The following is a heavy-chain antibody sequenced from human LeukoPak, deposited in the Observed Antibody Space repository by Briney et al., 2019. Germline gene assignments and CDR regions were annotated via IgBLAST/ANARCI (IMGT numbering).Heavy chain of an antibody. V-gene: IGHV1-69*01. CDR3: ARELRQQLAYYFDY. CDR1: GGTFSSYA. D-gene: IGHD6-13*01. Sequence: ASVKVSCKASGGTFSSYAISWVRQAPGQGLEWMGGIIPIFGTANYAQKFQGRVTITADESTSTAYMVLSSLRSEDTAVYYCARELRQQLAYYFDYWGQGTLVTVSS. J-gene: IGHJ4*02. CDR2: IIPIFGTA.